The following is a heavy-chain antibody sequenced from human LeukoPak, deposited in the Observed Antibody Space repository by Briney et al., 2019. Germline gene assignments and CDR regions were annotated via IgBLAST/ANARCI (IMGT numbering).Heavy chain of an antibody. D-gene: IGHD2-2*01. CDR3: TTLYQLDY. J-gene: IGHJ4*02. V-gene: IGHV3-15*01. CDR2: ITSETDGGTT. CDR1: GFSFSNAW. Sequence: GGSLRLSCEASGFSFSNAWMSWVRQAPGKGLEWVGRITSETDGGTTDYAAPVRGRFIISRDDSKNTLYLLMNNLKTEDTAFYYRTTLYQLDYWGQGTLLTVSS.